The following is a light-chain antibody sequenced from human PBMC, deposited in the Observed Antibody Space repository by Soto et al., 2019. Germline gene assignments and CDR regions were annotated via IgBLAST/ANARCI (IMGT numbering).Light chain of an antibody. V-gene: IGKV1-39*01. CDR2: AAS. J-gene: IGKJ3*01. CDR1: QTIIRY. Sequence: DIQMPQSPSSLSASVGDRVTIACRASQTIIRYLNWYQQKPGRAPNLLIYAASSLQSGVPSRFSGSGSGTEFTLTISSLQPEDFATYYCQQSYSTLFTFGPGTKMEIK. CDR3: QQSYSTLFT.